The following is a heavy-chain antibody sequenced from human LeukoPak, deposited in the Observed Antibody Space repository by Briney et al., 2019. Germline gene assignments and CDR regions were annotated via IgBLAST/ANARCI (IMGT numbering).Heavy chain of an antibody. D-gene: IGHD3-10*01. Sequence: GGSLRLSCAASVFTFSSYGMHWVRQAPGKGLEWVAFIRYDGSNKYYADSVKGRFTISRDNAKNTLYLQMNSLRAEDTAVYYCARDWGGPPYYYMDVWGKGTTVTVSS. CDR1: VFTFSSYG. V-gene: IGHV3-30*02. CDR2: IRYDGSNK. J-gene: IGHJ6*03. CDR3: ARDWGGPPYYYMDV.